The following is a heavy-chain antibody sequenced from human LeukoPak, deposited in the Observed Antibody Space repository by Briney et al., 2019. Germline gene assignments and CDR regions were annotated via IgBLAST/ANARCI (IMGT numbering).Heavy chain of an antibody. CDR1: GFTVSSNY. V-gene: IGHV3-53*01. CDR2: IYSGGST. D-gene: IGHD1-26*01. J-gene: IGHJ3*02. CDR3: ARVSEGSGSMGGASDI. Sequence: GGSLRLSCAASGFTVSSNYMSWVRQAPGKGLEWVSVIYSGGSTYYADSVKGRFTISRDNSKNTLYLQMNSLRAEDTAVYYCARVSEGSGSMGGASDIWGQGTMVTVSS.